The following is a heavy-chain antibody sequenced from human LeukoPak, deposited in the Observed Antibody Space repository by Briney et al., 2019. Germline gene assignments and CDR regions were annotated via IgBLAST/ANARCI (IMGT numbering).Heavy chain of an antibody. J-gene: IGHJ4*02. CDR1: GFTFSNYE. CDR2: MSSSGSTI. CDR3: AKDFRRADYYDSSGYYRMIDY. Sequence: PGGSLRLSCAASGFTFSNYEMNWVRQAPGKGLEWVSYMSSSGSTIYYADSVKGRFTISRDNSKNTLFLQMNSLRAEDTAVYFCAKDFRRADYYDSSGYYRMIDYWGQGTLVTVSS. V-gene: IGHV3-48*03. D-gene: IGHD3-22*01.